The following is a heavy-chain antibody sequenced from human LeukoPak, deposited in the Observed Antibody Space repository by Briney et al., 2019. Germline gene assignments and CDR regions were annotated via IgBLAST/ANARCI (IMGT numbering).Heavy chain of an antibody. CDR1: GFTFSNAW. Sequence: GGSLRLSCAASGFTFSNAWMNWVRQAPGKGLGWVGRIKSKTDGGTTDYAAPVKGRFTISRDDSKNTLYLQMNSLKTEDTAVYYCTTGAVYYDSSGYNYFDYWGQGTLVTVSS. J-gene: IGHJ4*02. CDR2: IKSKTDGGTT. V-gene: IGHV3-15*01. D-gene: IGHD3-22*01. CDR3: TTGAVYYDSSGYNYFDY.